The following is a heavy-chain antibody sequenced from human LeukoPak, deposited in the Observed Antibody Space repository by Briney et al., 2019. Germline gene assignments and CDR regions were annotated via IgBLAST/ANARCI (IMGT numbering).Heavy chain of an antibody. CDR3: ASQKANFYDSSGDV. J-gene: IGHJ6*02. Sequence: GGSLRLSCAASGFTFSSYGMHWVRQAPGKGLEWVAVIWYNGSNKYYADSVKGRFTISRDNSKNMLYLRMNSLRAEDTALYYCASQKANFYDSSGDVWGQGTTVTVSS. CDR1: GFTFSSYG. V-gene: IGHV3-33*01. D-gene: IGHD3-22*01. CDR2: IWYNGSNK.